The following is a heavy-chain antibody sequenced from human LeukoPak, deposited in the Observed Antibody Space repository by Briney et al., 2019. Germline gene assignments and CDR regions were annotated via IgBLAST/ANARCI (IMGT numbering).Heavy chain of an antibody. Sequence: SETLSLTCTVSGGSISSYYWSWIRQPPGKGLEWIGYIYYSGSTNYKSSLKSRVTISVDTSKNQFSLRLSSVTAADTAVYHCATDSSSYDAFDIWGQGTMVTVSS. CDR2: IYYSGST. D-gene: IGHD6-6*01. CDR3: ATDSSSYDAFDI. V-gene: IGHV4-59*12. CDR1: GGSISSYY. J-gene: IGHJ3*02.